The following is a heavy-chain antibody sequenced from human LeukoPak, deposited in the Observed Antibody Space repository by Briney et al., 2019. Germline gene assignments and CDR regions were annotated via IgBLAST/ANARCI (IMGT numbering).Heavy chain of an antibody. J-gene: IGHJ4*02. CDR1: GFTFSSYA. D-gene: IGHD6-19*01. CDR3: ARVREGIAVAGTDY. V-gene: IGHV3-30-3*01. CDR2: ISYDGSNK. Sequence: PGRSLRLSCAASGFTFSSYAMHWVRQAPGKGLEWVAVISYDGSNKYYADSVKGRFTIYRDNSKNTLYLQMNSLRAEDTAVYYCARVREGIAVAGTDYWGQGTLVTVSS.